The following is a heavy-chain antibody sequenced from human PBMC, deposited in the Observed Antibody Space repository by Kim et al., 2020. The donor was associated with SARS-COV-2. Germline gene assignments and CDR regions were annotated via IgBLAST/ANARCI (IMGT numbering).Heavy chain of an antibody. V-gene: IGHV4-38-2*02. Sequence: SETLSLTCTVSGYSISSGYYWGWIRQPPGKGLEWIGSIYHSGSTYYNPSLKSRVTISVDTSKNQFSLKLSSVTAADTAVYYCARTESYPGTPFDYCGQGTLVTVSS. CDR2: IYHSGST. CDR3: ARTESYPGTPFDY. D-gene: IGHD1-26*01. J-gene: IGHJ4*02. CDR1: GYSISSGYY.